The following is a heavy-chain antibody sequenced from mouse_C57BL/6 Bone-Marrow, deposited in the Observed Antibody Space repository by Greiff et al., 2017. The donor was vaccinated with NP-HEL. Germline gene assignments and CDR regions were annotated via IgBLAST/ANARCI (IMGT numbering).Heavy chain of an antibody. CDR1: GYTFTDYE. CDR2: IDPETGGT. V-gene: IGHV1-15*01. CDR3: TRSGGYDGAY. Sequence: VQLQQSGAELVRPGASVTLSCKASGYTFTDYEMHWVKQTPVHGLEWIGAIDPETGGTAYNQKFKGKAILTADKSSSTAYMELRSLTSEDSAVYYCTRSGGYDGAYWGQGTLVTVSA. D-gene: IGHD2-2*01. J-gene: IGHJ3*01.